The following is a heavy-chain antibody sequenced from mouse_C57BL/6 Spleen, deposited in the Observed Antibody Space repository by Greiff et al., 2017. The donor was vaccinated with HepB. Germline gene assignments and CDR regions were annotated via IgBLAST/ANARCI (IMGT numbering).Heavy chain of an antibody. CDR1: GFTFSSYA. CDR3: TREGYYGSSLAWFAY. V-gene: IGHV5-9-1*02. D-gene: IGHD1-1*01. J-gene: IGHJ3*01. CDR2: ISSGGDYI. Sequence: EVMLVESGEGLVKPGGSLKLSCAASGFTFSSYAMSWVRQTPEKRLEWVAYISSGGDYIYYADTVKGRFTISRDNARNTLYLQMSSLKSEDTAMYYCTREGYYGSSLAWFAYWGQGTLVTVSA.